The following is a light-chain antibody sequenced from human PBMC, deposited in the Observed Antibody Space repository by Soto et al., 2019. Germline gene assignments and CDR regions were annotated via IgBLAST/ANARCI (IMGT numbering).Light chain of an antibody. V-gene: IGKV1-13*02. CDR1: QDIRGA. Sequence: AIQVTQSPSSLSASVGDRVTITCRASQDIRGALAWYQQKPGKAPKLLIYDVSTLESGVPSRFSGSGSGTDFTLAISSLQPVDFGTYYCQQFNSYPITFGHGTRLEIK. CDR3: QQFNSYPIT. CDR2: DVS. J-gene: IGKJ5*01.